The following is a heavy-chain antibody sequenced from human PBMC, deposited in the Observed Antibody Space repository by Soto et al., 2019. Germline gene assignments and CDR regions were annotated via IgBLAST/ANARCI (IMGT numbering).Heavy chain of an antibody. Sequence: PSETLSLTCTVSGGSISSGGYYWSWIRQHPGKGLERIGYIYYSGSTYYNPSLKSRVTISVDTSKNQFSLKLTSVTVADTAVYYCATSYGNAWYTYWGQGTQVTVSS. D-gene: IGHD6-13*01. CDR3: ATSYGNAWYTY. V-gene: IGHV4-31*03. CDR1: GGSISSGGYY. J-gene: IGHJ4*02. CDR2: IYYSGST.